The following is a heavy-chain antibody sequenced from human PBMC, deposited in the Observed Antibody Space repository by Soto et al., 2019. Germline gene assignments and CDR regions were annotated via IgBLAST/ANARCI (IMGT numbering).Heavy chain of an antibody. J-gene: IGHJ6*04. Sequence: QITLKESRPPLVKPTQTLTLTCSFSGFSLYSGGVGVGWIRQPPGKALEWLALLYWDETRRYNPSLRNTLTIAKDTSENLVVLTMTDMGPVDTGTYFCAHYTTNTYFDVWGKGTTVTVSS. CDR3: AHYTTNTYFDV. CDR1: GFSLYSGGVG. D-gene: IGHD1-1*01. V-gene: IGHV2-5*02. CDR2: LYWDETR.